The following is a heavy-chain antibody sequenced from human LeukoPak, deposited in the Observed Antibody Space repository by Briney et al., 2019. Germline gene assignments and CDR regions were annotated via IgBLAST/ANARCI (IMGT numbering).Heavy chain of an antibody. V-gene: IGHV3-7*04. CDR1: GFTFSRYW. CDR2: IKEDGSEK. Sequence: GGSLRLSCAASGFTFSRYWMSWVGQAPGKGLEGVANIKEDGSEKYYVDSVKGRFTISRDNAKNSLYLQMNSLRAEDTAVYYCARYSGSYYGSAFDIWGQGTMVTVSS. D-gene: IGHD1-26*01. CDR3: ARYSGSYYGSAFDI. J-gene: IGHJ3*02.